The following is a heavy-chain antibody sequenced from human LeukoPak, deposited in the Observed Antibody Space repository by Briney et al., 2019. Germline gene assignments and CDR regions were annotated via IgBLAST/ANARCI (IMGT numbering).Heavy chain of an antibody. D-gene: IGHD3-10*01. J-gene: IGHJ4*02. CDR2: IKQDTIEK. CDR3: ASGFGIFDY. CDR1: GFSFRDYW. Sequence: GRSLRLSCEASGFSFRDYWMTWIRQAPGKGLEWVANIKQDTIEKNYLDSVRGRFTISRDNAKNSLYPQMNSLRAEDTAVYYCASGFGIFDYWGQGALVTVSS. V-gene: IGHV3-7*01.